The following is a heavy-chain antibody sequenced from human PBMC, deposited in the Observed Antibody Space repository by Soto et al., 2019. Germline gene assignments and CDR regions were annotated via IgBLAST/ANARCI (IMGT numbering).Heavy chain of an antibody. CDR2: IYYSGST. V-gene: IGHV4-59*01. Sequence: SETLSLTCTVSGGSISSYYWSWIRQPPGKGLEWIGYIYYSGSTNYNPSLKSRVTISVDTSKNQFSLKLSSVTAADTXVYYCARGASTGYYNSLAYWGQXTLVTVSS. J-gene: IGHJ4*02. D-gene: IGHD3-9*01. CDR1: GGSISSYY. CDR3: ARGASTGYYNSLAY.